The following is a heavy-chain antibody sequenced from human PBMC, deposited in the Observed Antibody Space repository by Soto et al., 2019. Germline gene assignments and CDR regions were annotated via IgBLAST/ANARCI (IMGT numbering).Heavy chain of an antibody. V-gene: IGHV3-23*01. CDR2: ISGSGGST. CDR3: AKVSGPPVYCSGGSCSIDY. CDR1: GFTFSSYA. D-gene: IGHD2-15*01. Sequence: PGGSLRLSCAASGFTFSSYAMSWVRQAPGKGLEWVSAISGSGGSTYYADSVKGRFTISRDNSKNTLYLQMNSLRAEDTAVYYCAKVSGPPVYCSGGSCSIDYWGQGTLVTVSS. J-gene: IGHJ4*02.